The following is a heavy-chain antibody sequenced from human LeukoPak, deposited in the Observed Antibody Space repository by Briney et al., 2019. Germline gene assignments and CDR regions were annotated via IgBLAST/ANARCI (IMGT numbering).Heavy chain of an antibody. Sequence: LXXSXXASGXILSNXXMRWVRQXXXXXREXVXNXXEEGSEKSYVDSVKGRFTISRDNAKNSLLLQMNSLSAEDTAVYYCARVLNFGSGSYSRPLDYWGQGTLVTVSS. CDR3: ARVLNFGSGSYSRPLDY. CDR2: XXEEGSEK. J-gene: IGHJ4*02. V-gene: IGHV3-7*01. CDR1: GXILSNXX. D-gene: IGHD3-10*01.